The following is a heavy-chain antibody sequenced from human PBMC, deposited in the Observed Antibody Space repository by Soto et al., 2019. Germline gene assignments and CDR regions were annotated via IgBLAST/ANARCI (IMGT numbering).Heavy chain of an antibody. D-gene: IGHD5-18*01. J-gene: IGHJ6*02. CDR2: IIPIFGTA. V-gene: IGHV1-69*13. CDR3: ARESQDSGYSYGSAYCYYGVDV. Sequence: SVKVSCKASGGTFSGYAISWVRQAPGQGLEWMGGIIPIFGTANYAQKFQGRVTITADESTSTAYMELSSLRSEDTAVYYCARESQDSGYSYGSAYCYYGVDVWGQGTTVTVSS. CDR1: GGTFSGYA.